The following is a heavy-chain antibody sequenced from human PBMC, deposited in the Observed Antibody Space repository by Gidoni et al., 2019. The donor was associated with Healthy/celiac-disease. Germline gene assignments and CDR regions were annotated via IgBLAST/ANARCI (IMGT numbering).Heavy chain of an antibody. D-gene: IGHD6-19*01. Sequence: QVQLVQSGAEVKKPAASVNVSCMASCYTFPGYSLRCVRKAAGQGLEWMGWINPNSGGTNYAQKCQGRVTMTGDTSSSTDYMELSRLRSDETAVYYCARDQSGSGWYGYNYWGQGTLVTVSS. J-gene: IGHJ4*02. CDR1: CYTFPGYS. V-gene: IGHV1-2*02. CDR2: INPNSGGT. CDR3: ARDQSGSGWYGYNY.